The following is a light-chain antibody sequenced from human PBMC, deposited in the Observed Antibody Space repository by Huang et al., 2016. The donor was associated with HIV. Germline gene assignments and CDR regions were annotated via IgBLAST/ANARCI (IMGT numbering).Light chain of an antibody. Sequence: DIVMTQSPDSLAVPLGERATINCKSSQSVLYSSNNKNYVSWYQKKPGHPPKLLIYWASTRESGVPDRFSGSGSGTDFTLTISSLQAEDVAVYYCQQYYSTPLTFGPGTKVDIK. V-gene: IGKV4-1*01. CDR3: QQYYSTPLT. J-gene: IGKJ3*01. CDR1: QSVLYSSNNKNY. CDR2: WAS.